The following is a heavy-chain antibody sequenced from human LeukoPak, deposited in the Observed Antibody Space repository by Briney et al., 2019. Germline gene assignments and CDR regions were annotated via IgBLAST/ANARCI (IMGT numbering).Heavy chain of an antibody. J-gene: IGHJ4*02. D-gene: IGHD3-16*01. CDR1: GFTFSSYW. CDR3: ARVDLVPPPLTLWD. Sequence: PGGSLRLSCAASGFTFSSYWVHWVHQAPGKGLVWVSRINSDGSSTSYADSVKGRFTISRDNAKNTLYLQMNSLRAEDTAVYYCARVDLVPPPLTLWDWGQGTLVTVSS. V-gene: IGHV3-74*01. CDR2: INSDGSST.